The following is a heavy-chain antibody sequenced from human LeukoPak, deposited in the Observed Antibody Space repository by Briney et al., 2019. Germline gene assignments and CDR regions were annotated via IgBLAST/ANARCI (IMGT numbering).Heavy chain of an antibody. D-gene: IGHD3-22*01. Sequence: PSETLSLTCTVSGGSISSYYWSWTRQPPGKGLEWIGYIYYSGSTNYNPFLKSRVTISVDTSKNQFSLRLSSVTAADTAVYYCARVTGYMIEDYFDYWAQGTLVTVSS. CDR3: ARVTGYMIEDYFDY. J-gene: IGHJ4*02. CDR1: GGSISSYY. CDR2: IYYSGST. V-gene: IGHV4-59*01.